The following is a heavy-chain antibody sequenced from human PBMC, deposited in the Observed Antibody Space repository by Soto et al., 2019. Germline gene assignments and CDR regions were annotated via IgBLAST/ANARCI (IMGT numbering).Heavy chain of an antibody. J-gene: IGHJ6*02. D-gene: IGHD3-10*01. CDR2: IGTAGDT. Sequence: EVQLVESGGGLVQPGGSLRLSCAASGFTFSSYDMHWVRQATGKGLEWVSAIGTAGDTYYPGSVKGRFTISRENAKNSLYLQMNSRRAEDTAVYYGGRWMGGAGGSGSGRGGMDVWGQGTTVTVSS. CDR3: GRWMGGAGGSGSGRGGMDV. CDR1: GFTFSSYD. V-gene: IGHV3-13*01.